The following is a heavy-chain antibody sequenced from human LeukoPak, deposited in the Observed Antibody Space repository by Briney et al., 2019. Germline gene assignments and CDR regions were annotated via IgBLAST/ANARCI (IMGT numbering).Heavy chain of an antibody. D-gene: IGHD2-2*02. V-gene: IGHV3-7*01. CDR3: ARENVVVPAAIHLYYYGMDV. CDR2: IKQDGSEK. CDR1: GFTFSSYS. Sequence: GGSLRLSCAASGFTFSSYSMNWVRQAPGKGLEWVANIKQDGSEKYYVDSVKGRFTISRDNAKNSLYLQMNSLRAEDTAVYYCARENVVVPAAIHLYYYGMDVWGQGTTVTVSS. J-gene: IGHJ6*02.